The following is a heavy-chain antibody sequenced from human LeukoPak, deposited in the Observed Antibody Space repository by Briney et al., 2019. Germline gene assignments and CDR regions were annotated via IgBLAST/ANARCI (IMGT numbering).Heavy chain of an antibody. CDR3: AVPGPYTEYFQH. V-gene: IGHV1-2*02. CDR1: GYTFTCYY. Sequence: ASVKVSCKASGYTFTCYYMHWVRQAPGQGLEWMGWINPNSGGTNYAQKFQGRVTMTRDTSISTAYMELTRLRSDDTAVYYCAVPGPYTEYFQHWGQGTLVTVSS. CDR2: INPNSGGT. J-gene: IGHJ1*01. D-gene: IGHD3-10*01.